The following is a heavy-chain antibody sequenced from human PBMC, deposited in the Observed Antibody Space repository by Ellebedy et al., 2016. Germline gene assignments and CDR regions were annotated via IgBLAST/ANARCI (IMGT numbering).Heavy chain of an antibody. Sequence: ASVKVSCKASGYTFTSYAMHWVRQAPGQSGAPGQRLEWMGWINAGNGNTKYSQKFQGRVTITRDTSASTAYMELSSLRSEDTAVYYCARAWGIAVAGAPHFDYWGQGTLVTVSS. J-gene: IGHJ4*02. CDR2: INAGNGNT. V-gene: IGHV1-3*01. CDR3: ARAWGIAVAGAPHFDY. D-gene: IGHD6-19*01. CDR1: GYTFTSYA.